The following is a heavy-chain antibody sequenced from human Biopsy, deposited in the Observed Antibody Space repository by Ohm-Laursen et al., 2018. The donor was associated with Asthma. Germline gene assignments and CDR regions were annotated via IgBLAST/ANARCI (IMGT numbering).Heavy chain of an antibody. CDR2: INPNGGAT. V-gene: IGHV1-2*06. CDR3: ARVQKSPGDRWFDP. D-gene: IGHD7-27*01. CDR1: AYTFIGYH. Sequence: SVKVSCKASAYTFIGYHLHWVRQAPGEGLEWMGRINPNGGATIYAQKFQGRVTMTRDTSISTAYMELSRLTSDDTAVYSCARVQKSPGDRWFDPWGQGTLVTVSS. J-gene: IGHJ5*02.